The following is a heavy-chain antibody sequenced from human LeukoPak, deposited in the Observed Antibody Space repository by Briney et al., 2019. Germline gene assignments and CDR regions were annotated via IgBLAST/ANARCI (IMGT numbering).Heavy chain of an antibody. CDR1: GFTFNQHS. Sequence: PGGSLRLSCIASGFTFNQHSMSWVRQAPVKGLEWVASIRPGGSAVFYVDSVKGRFTFSRNNAKNSLDLQMNSLRAEDTAVYYCARFGLPYSIDLWGQGTMVTVSS. J-gene: IGHJ6*02. D-gene: IGHD3/OR15-3a*01. V-gene: IGHV3-7*01. CDR3: ARFGLPYSIDL. CDR2: IRPGGSAV.